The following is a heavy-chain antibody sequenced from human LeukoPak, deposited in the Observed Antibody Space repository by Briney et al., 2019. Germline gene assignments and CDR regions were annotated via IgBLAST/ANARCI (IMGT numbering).Heavy chain of an antibody. CDR1: GFTVSSNY. CDR3: TREIGFFFDNDYSRLRGRLDV. CDR2: IYSGGGT. Sequence: GGSLRLSCAASGFTVSSNYMSWVRQAPGKGLEWVSVIYSGGGTDYADSVKGRFTISRDNSKNTLYLQMNSLRAEDTALYYCTREIGFFFDNDYSRLRGRLDVWGKGTSVTVSS. V-gene: IGHV3-53*01. D-gene: IGHD3-10*01. J-gene: IGHJ6*04.